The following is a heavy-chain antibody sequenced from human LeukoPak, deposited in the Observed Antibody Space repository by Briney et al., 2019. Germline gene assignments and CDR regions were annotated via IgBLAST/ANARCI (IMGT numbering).Heavy chain of an antibody. CDR1: GFTFSSYA. V-gene: IGHV3-30*04. CDR2: ISYDGSNK. J-gene: IGHJ3*02. D-gene: IGHD5/OR15-5a*01. CDR3: ARSHSVNWGRVDI. Sequence: PGGSLRLSCAASGFTFSSYAMHWVRQAPGKGLEWVAVISYDGSNKYYADSVKGRFTISRDNSKNTLYLQMNSLRAEDTAVYYCARSHSVNWGRVDIWGQGTMVTVSS.